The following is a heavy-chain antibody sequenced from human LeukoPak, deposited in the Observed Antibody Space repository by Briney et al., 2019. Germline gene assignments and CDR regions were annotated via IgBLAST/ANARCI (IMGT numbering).Heavy chain of an antibody. Sequence: SETLSLTCAVYGGSFSGYYWSWIRLPPGKGLERIGEINHSGSTNYNPSLKSRVTISVDTSKNQFSLKLSSVTAADTAVYYCARGGSYDSSALAQDLDYWGQGTLVTVSS. CDR1: GGSFSGYY. CDR3: ARGGSYDSSALAQDLDY. V-gene: IGHV4-34*01. CDR2: INHSGST. D-gene: IGHD3-22*01. J-gene: IGHJ4*02.